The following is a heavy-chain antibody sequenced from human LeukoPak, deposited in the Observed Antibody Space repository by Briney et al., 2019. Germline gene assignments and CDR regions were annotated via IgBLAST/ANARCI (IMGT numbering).Heavy chain of an antibody. Sequence: SETLSLTCTVSGGSISSSSYYWGWIRQPPGKGLEWIGSIYYSGSTYYNPSLKSRVTISVDTSKNQFSLKLSSVTAADTAVYYCARGTYDFWSGYYHFDYWGQGTLVTVSS. J-gene: IGHJ4*02. V-gene: IGHV4-39*07. CDR2: IYYSGST. CDR1: GGSISSSSYY. D-gene: IGHD3-3*01. CDR3: ARGTYDFWSGYYHFDY.